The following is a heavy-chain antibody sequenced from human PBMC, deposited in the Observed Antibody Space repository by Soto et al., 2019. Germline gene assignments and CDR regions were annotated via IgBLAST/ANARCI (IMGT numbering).Heavy chain of an antibody. CDR3: AREDYYMDV. CDR1: GFTFSTYW. J-gene: IGHJ6*03. V-gene: IGHV3-7*01. Sequence: PGGSLRLSCATSGFTFSTYWMTWVRQAPGKGLEWVANIKEDGGEKYFVDSVKGRFTISRDNAKNSLYLQMNSLRAEDTAVYYCAREDYYMDVWGKGTMVTVSS. CDR2: IKEDGGEK.